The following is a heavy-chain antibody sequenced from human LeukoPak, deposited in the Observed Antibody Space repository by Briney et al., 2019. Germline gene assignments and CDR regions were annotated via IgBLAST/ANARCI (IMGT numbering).Heavy chain of an antibody. CDR1: GFTFGSYW. D-gene: IGHD5-18*01. J-gene: IGHJ4*02. CDR3: ARGTGYSVVDY. CDR2: INSDGRST. V-gene: IGHV3-74*01. Sequence: GGSLRLSCAASGFTFGSYWMHWVRQAPGKGLVWVSRINSDGRSTSHADSVKGRFTISRDNAKNTLYLQMNSLRAEDTAVYYCARGTGYSVVDYWGQGTLVTVSS.